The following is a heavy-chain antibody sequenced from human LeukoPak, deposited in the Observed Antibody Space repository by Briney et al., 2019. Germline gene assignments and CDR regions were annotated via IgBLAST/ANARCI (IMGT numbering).Heavy chain of an antibody. CDR1: GYTFTGYY. CDR2: INPNSGGT. J-gene: IGHJ4*02. D-gene: IGHD6-13*01. V-gene: IGHV1-2*06. Sequence: ASVKVSCKASGYTFTGYYIHWVRQAPGQGLEWMGHINPNSGGTNYAQKFQGRVTMIRDTSINTAYMELSSLRSDDTAVYYCARDHLAAAGSGGWGQGTLVTVSS. CDR3: ARDHLAAAGSGG.